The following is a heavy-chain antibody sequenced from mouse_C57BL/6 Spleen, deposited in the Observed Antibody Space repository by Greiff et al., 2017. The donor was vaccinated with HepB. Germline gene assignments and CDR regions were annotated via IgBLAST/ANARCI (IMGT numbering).Heavy chain of an antibody. J-gene: IGHJ1*03. D-gene: IGHD2-3*01. CDR3: ARYDGYYVRYFDV. Sequence: QVQLQQPGAELVMPGASVKLSCKASGYTFTSYWMHWVKQRPGQGLEWIGEIDPSDSYTNYNQKFKGKSTLTVDKSSSTAYMQLSSLTSEDSAVYYCARYDGYYVRYFDVWGTGTTVTFSS. CDR1: GYTFTSYW. V-gene: IGHV1-69*01. CDR2: IDPSDSYT.